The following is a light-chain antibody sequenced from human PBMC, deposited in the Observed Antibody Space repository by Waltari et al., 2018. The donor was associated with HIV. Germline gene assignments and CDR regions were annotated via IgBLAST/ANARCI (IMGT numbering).Light chain of an antibody. CDR3: CSYAGSYTVV. CDR2: DVS. V-gene: IGLV2-11*01. J-gene: IGLJ2*01. CDR1: SSDVGGYNS. Sequence: QSALTQPRSVSGSPGQSVTISCPGTSSDVGGYNSVSWYQQHPGTAPKLMIYDVSKRPSGVPDRFSGSKSGNTASLTISGRQAEDEADYYCCSYAGSYTVVFGGGTKLTVL.